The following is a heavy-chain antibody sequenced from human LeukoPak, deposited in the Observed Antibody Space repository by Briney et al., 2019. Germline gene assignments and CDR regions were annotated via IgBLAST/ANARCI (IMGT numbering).Heavy chain of an antibody. J-gene: IGHJ6*03. CDR1: GGSISSYY. Sequence: SETLSLTCTVSGGSISSYYWSWIRQPPGKGLEWIGYIFYSGGTNYNPSLKSRVTISVDTSKNQFSLKLSSVTAADTAVYYCARAGRFVYYYYYYMDVWGKGTTVTVSS. CDR2: IFYSGGT. V-gene: IGHV4-59*08. CDR3: ARAGRFVYYYYYYMDV. D-gene: IGHD3-10*01.